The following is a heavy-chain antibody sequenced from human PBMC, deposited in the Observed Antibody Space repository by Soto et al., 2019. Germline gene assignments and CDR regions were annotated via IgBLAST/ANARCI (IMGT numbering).Heavy chain of an antibody. J-gene: IGHJ4*02. V-gene: IGHV4-30-4*01. CDR1: GGSVSSGDYY. D-gene: IGHD3-10*01. CDR2: IYYSGST. Sequence: SETLSLTCTVSGGSVSSGDYYWGWIRQPPGKGLEWIGYIYYSGSTYYNPSLKSRVTISVDTSKNQFSLKLSSVTAADTAVYYCARVSSGMVRAHNFDYWGQGTLVTVSS. CDR3: ARVSSGMVRAHNFDY.